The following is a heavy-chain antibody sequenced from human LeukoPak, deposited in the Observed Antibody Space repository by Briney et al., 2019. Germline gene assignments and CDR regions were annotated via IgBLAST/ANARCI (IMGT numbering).Heavy chain of an antibody. CDR3: ARDFGKAVRGTIRKYYNRFEP. CDR1: GGSISSSSYY. CDR2: INTSGST. D-gene: IGHD3-10*01. V-gene: IGHV4-61*02. J-gene: IGHJ5*02. Sequence: PSETLSLTCTVSGGSISSSSYYWSWTRQPAGKGLEWIGRINTSGSTDYNPSLKSRVTISVETSKNKISLKLSSVTAADTAVYYCARDFGKAVRGTIRKYYNRFEPWGQGTLVAVSS.